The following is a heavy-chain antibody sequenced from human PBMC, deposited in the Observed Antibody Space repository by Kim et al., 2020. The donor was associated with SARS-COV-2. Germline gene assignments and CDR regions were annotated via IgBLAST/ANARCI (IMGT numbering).Heavy chain of an antibody. D-gene: IGHD3-3*01. Sequence: GGSLRLSCAASGFTFSSYGMHWVRQAPGKGLEWVAVIWYDGSNKYYADSVKGRFTISRDNSKNTLYLQMNSLRAEDTAVYYCARARSGGYYYYYYMDVWGKGTTVTVSS. J-gene: IGHJ6*03. CDR3: ARARSGGYYYYYYMDV. CDR1: GFTFSSYG. CDR2: IWYDGSNK. V-gene: IGHV3-33*01.